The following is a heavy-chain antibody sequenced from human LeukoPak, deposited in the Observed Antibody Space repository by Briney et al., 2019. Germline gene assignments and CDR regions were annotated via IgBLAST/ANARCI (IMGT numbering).Heavy chain of an antibody. V-gene: IGHV4-34*01. Sequence: SETLSLTCAVYGGSFSGYYWSWIRQPPGKGLEWIGEIDHSGSTNYNPSLKSRVTISVDTSKNQFSLKLSSVTAADTAVYYCARGQGYIWGSYRFDYWGQGTLVTVSS. CDR1: GGSFSGYY. D-gene: IGHD3-16*02. CDR2: IDHSGST. CDR3: ARGQGYIWGSYRFDY. J-gene: IGHJ4*02.